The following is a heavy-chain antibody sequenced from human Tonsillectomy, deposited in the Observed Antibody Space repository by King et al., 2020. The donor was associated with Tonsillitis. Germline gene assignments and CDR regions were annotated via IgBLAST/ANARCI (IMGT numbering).Heavy chain of an antibody. CDR3: ARYREYDTSGPAL. D-gene: IGHD2/OR15-2a*01. V-gene: IGHV3-23*04. CDR1: GFSFSSYA. CDR2: ISRSGGAR. Sequence: VQLVESGGRLVEPGGSLRLSCEGSGFSFSSYAMSWVRQAPGKGLEWVSGISRSGGARFYAPSVKGRFTISRDNSENTLFLQMSSPRVDDSSLYYCARYREYDTSGPALWGRGTLVTVSS. J-gene: IGHJ2*01.